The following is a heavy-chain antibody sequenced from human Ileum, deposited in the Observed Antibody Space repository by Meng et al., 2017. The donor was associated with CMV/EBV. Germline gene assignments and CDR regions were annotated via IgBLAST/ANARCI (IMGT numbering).Heavy chain of an antibody. V-gene: IGHV1-8*01. CDR1: GYTFSNYD. Sequence: ASVKVSCKASGYTFSNYDINWVRQASGQGLEWMGGINPSSGNSGYADKFQGRVTITADKSTSTAYMELSSLRSEDTAVYYCARGLGLTMDVWGQGTTVTVSS. D-gene: IGHD3-3*02. J-gene: IGHJ6*02. CDR3: ARGLGLTMDV. CDR2: INPSSGNS.